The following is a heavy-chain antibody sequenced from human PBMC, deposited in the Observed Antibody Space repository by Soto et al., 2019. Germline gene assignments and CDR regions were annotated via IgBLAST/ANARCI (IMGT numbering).Heavy chain of an antibody. Sequence: SETLSLTCTVSGGSIGSSSYYWGWIRPPPGKGLEWIGSIYDRGSTYSNPSLKSRLTTSVDTSKNQFSLKLTSVTAADTAVYYCARHGYSSGRTYFDYWGQGTLVTVSS. J-gene: IGHJ4*02. CDR2: IYDRGST. CDR1: GGSIGSSSYY. V-gene: IGHV4-39*01. D-gene: IGHD6-19*01. CDR3: ARHGYSSGRTYFDY.